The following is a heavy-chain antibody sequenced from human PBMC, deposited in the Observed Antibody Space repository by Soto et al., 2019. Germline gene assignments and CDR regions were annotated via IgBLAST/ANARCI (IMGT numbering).Heavy chain of an antibody. CDR2: INPSGGST. D-gene: IGHD1-26*01. V-gene: IGHV1-46*01. CDR1: GYTFTSYY. CDR3: ARDPESSHREPAFDY. Sequence: QVQLVQSGAEVKKPGASVKVSCKASGYTFTSYYMHWVRQAPGQGLEWMGIINPSGGSTSYAQKFQGGVTMTRDTSTSTVYMELSSLRSEDTAVYYCARDPESSHREPAFDYWGQGTLVTVSS. J-gene: IGHJ4*02.